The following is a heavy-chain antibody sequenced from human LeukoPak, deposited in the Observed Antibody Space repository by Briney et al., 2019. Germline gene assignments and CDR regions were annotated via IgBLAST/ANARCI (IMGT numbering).Heavy chain of an antibody. D-gene: IGHD3-16*01. J-gene: IGHJ6*02. CDR3: ARGGGLDV. CDR1: GFTLSSYG. Sequence: GGSLRLSCAASGFTLSSYGMSWARQAPGKGLEWVASINHNGNVNYYVDSVKGRFTISRDNAKNSLYLQMSNLRAEDTAVYFCARGGGLDVWGQGATVTVSS. V-gene: IGHV3-7*03. CDR2: INHNGNVN.